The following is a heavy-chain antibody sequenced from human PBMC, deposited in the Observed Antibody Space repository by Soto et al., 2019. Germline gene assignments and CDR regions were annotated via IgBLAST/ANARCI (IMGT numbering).Heavy chain of an antibody. CDR2: VYYSGST. Sequence: QVQLQESGPGIVKPSETLSLTCTVSGGSVSSTSYYWSWIRQPPGKGLEWIGYVYYSGSTNYNPSLRSRVTTTVDTSKNQFSLRLSSVTAADTAVYYCARDYYYDSTGSFPGGFDIWGQGTMVTVAS. J-gene: IGHJ3*02. CDR3: ARDYYYDSTGSFPGGFDI. D-gene: IGHD3-22*01. V-gene: IGHV4-61*01. CDR1: GGSVSSTSYY.